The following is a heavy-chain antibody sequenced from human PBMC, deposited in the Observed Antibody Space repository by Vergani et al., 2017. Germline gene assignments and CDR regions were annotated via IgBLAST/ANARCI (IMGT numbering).Heavy chain of an antibody. V-gene: IGHV1-69*13. D-gene: IGHD2-2*01. CDR2: IIPIFGTA. J-gene: IGHJ2*01. CDR3: ARDQEGYCSSTSCYWGWYFDL. CDR1: GGTFSSYA. Sequence: QVQLVQSGAEVKKPGSSVKVSCKASGGTFSSYAISWVRQAPGPGLDWMGRIIPIFGTANYAQKFQGRVTITADESTSTAYMELSSLRSEDTAVYYCARDQEGYCSSTSCYWGWYFDLWGRGTLVTVSS.